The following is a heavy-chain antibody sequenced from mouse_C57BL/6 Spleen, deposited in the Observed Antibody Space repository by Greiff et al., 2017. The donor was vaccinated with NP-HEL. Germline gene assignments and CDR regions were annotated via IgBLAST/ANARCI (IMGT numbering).Heavy chain of an antibody. CDR2: IYPGDGDT. V-gene: IGHV1-82*01. CDR1: GYAFSSSW. CDR3: AREKFTWIAY. Sequence: QVQLQQSGPELVKPGASVKISCKASGYAFSSSWMNWVKQRPGKGLEWIGRIYPGDGDTNYNGKFKGKATLTADKSSSTAYMQLSSLTSEDSAVYFCAREKFTWIAYWGQGTLVTVSA. J-gene: IGHJ3*01.